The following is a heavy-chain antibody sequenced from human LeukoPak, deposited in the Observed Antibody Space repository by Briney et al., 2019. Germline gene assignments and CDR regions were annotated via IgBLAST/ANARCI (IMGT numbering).Heavy chain of an antibody. CDR1: GFTFSTYW. CDR2: LTGSGDNT. Sequence: GGSLRLSCAASGFTFSTYWMIWVRQAPGKGLEWVSALTGSGDNTYYADSVKGRFTISRDNSKNTLFLQTTSLRAEDTALYYCARIHDYSNYFHWYFDLWGRGTLVTVSS. CDR3: ARIHDYSNYFHWYFDL. J-gene: IGHJ2*01. V-gene: IGHV3-23*01. D-gene: IGHD4-11*01.